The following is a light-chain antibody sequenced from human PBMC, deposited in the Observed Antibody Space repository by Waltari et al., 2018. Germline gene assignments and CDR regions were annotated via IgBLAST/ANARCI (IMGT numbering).Light chain of an antibody. J-gene: IGLJ2*01. CDR2: DVN. CDR3: SSYTGSSALVV. Sequence: QSALTQPASVSGSPGQSITISCSGSTIDIGSYNYVSWYQQHPGKAPKLIIFDVNRLPSGFSNRFSGSKSGLTASLTISGLQAEDEAEYYCSSYTGSSALVVFGGGTKLSVL. CDR1: TIDIGSYNY. V-gene: IGLV2-14*03.